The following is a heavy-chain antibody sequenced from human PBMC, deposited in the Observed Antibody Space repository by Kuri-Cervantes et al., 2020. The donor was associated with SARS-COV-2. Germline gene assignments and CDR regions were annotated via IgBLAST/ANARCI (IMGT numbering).Heavy chain of an antibody. D-gene: IGHD3-3*01. J-gene: IGHJ5*02. CDR3: ARHPYYDFWSGYTEYNWFDP. V-gene: IGHV3-11*03. CDR1: GFTFSDYY. Sequence: GGSLRLSCAASGFTFSDYYMSWIRQAPGKGLEWVSYISSSSSYTNYVDSVKGRFTISRDNAKNSLYLQMNSLRAEDTAVYYCARHPYYDFWSGYTEYNWFDPWGQGTLVTVSS. CDR2: ISSSSSYT.